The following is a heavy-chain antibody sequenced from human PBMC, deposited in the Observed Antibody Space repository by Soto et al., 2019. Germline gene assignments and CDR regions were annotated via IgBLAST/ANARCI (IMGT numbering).Heavy chain of an antibody. Sequence: EVQLVESGGGLVQPGGSLRVSCAASGFTFSSYWMTWVRQAPGKGLEWVAKIKQDGSEKNYVDSVKGRFTISRDNAKNALYLQMNSLRAEDTAVYYCARGSAYSLYWGQGTLVTVSS. D-gene: IGHD2-15*01. V-gene: IGHV3-7*01. CDR3: ARGSAYSLY. CDR1: GFTFSSYW. J-gene: IGHJ4*02. CDR2: IKQDGSEK.